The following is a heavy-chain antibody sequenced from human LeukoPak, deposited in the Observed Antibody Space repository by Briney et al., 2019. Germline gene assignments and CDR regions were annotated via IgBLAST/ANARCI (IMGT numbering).Heavy chain of an antibody. D-gene: IGHD3-3*01. CDR3: AIPPRGDFWSGYYGGGYYYYGMDV. V-gene: IGHV3-30*04. Sequence: GGSLRLSCAVSGFSISNSALHWVRQAPGKGLEWVAAISNDGSTEDYADSVKGRFTISRDNAKNSQYLQMNSLRAEDTAVYYCAIPPRGDFWSGYYGGGYYYYGMDVWGQGATVTVSS. CDR2: ISNDGSTE. CDR1: GFSISNSA. J-gene: IGHJ6*02.